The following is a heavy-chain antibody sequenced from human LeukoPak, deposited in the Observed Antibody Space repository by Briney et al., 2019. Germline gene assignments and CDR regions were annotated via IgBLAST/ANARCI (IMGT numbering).Heavy chain of an antibody. J-gene: IGHJ4*02. CDR3: TTDLVVVAATRLY. CDR1: GFTFSNAW. V-gene: IGHV3-15*01. Sequence: GGSLRLSCAASGFTFSNAWMSWVRQAPGKGLEWVGRIKSKTDGGTTDYAAPVKGRFTISRDDSKNTLYLQMNSLKTEDTAVYCCTTDLVVVAATRLYWGQGTLVTVSS. D-gene: IGHD2-15*01. CDR2: IKSKTDGGTT.